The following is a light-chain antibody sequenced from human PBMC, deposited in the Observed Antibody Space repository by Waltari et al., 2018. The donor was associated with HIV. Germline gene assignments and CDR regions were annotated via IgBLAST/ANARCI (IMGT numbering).Light chain of an antibody. V-gene: IGLV1-47*01. Sequence: QSVLPQPPSASGTPWQRVTISCSGRSSNIGSNDLYWYQQLPGPAPQPLIYRNNQRPSGVPDRFSGAKSGTSASLAISGLRSEDEADYYCAAWDDSLSGRVFGGGTKLTVL. CDR3: AAWDDSLSGRV. CDR2: RNN. CDR1: SSNIGSND. J-gene: IGLJ2*01.